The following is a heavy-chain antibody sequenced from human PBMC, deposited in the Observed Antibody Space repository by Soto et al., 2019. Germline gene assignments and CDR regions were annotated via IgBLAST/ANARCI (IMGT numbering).Heavy chain of an antibody. Sequence: QITLKESGPTLVRPTQTLTLTCTFSGFSLTTSGVGVGWIRQPPGKALEWLALIYWDDDQRYSPSLKSRLAISKDTSKNQVVLTLTTMDPVDTATYYCAHTALTTRDAFDIWGHGTVVTVSS. D-gene: IGHD1-1*01. CDR3: AHTALTTRDAFDI. V-gene: IGHV2-5*02. J-gene: IGHJ3*02. CDR1: GFSLTTSGVG. CDR2: IYWDDDQ.